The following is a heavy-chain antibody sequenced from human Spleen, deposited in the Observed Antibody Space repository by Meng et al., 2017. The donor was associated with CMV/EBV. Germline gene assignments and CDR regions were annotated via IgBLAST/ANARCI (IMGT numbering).Heavy chain of an antibody. CDR3: TRGLWSNRGSCGWAPFDM. J-gene: IGHJ3*02. V-gene: IGHV3-13*01. CDR1: GFTFSNYD. D-gene: IGHD4/OR15-4a*01. CDR2: FSSAGDT. Sequence: GESLKISCAASGFTFSNYDMHWVRQSSGKGLEWVSTFSSAGDTHYAESVKGRFTISRDSAENSLYLQMNSLRVGDTAVYYCTRGLWSNRGSCGWAPFDMWGQGTLVTVSS.